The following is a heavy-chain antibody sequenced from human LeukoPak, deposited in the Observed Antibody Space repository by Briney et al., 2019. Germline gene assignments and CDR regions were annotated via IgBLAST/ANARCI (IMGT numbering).Heavy chain of an antibody. V-gene: IGHV3-23*01. CDR2: ISPSGGIT. CDR3: AKDHGVLVGATDY. Sequence: AGGSLRLSCAASGFTFDDYDLNWVRQAPGKGLEWVSGISPSGGITYYADSVKGRFTISRDNSKNTLYLQMNSLRAEDTAVYYCAKDHGVLVGATDYWGQGTLVTVSS. D-gene: IGHD1-26*01. CDR1: GFTFDDYD. J-gene: IGHJ4*02.